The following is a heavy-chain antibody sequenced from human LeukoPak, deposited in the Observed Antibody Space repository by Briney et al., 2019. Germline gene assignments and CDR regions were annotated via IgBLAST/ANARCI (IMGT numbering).Heavy chain of an antibody. V-gene: IGHV4-59*08. Sequence: SETLSLTCTVSGGSISSYYWSWIQQPPGKGLEWIGYIYYSGSTNYNPSLKSRVTISVDTSKNQFSLKLSSVTAADTAVYYCARSTRYYDFWSAPFDPWGQGTLVTVSS. J-gene: IGHJ5*02. CDR2: IYYSGST. CDR1: GGSISSYY. D-gene: IGHD3-3*01. CDR3: ARSTRYYDFWSAPFDP.